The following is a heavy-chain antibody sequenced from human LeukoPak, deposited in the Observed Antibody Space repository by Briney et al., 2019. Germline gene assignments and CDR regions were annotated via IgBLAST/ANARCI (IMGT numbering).Heavy chain of an antibody. CDR3: ARDEGPGDYYYYYYMDV. J-gene: IGHJ6*03. D-gene: IGHD3-10*01. CDR2: IKQDGSEK. V-gene: IGHV3-7*01. CDR1: GFTFSSYW. Sequence: GGSLRLSCAASGFTFSSYWMSWVLQAPGKGLEWVANIKQDGSEKYYVDSVKGRFPISRDNAKNSLYLQMNSLRAEDTAVYYCARDEGPGDYYYYYYMDVWGKGPTVTVSS.